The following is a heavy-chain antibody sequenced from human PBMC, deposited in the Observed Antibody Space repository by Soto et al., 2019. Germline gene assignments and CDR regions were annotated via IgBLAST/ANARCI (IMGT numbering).Heavy chain of an antibody. J-gene: IGHJ5*02. Sequence: QVQLQESGPRLVRPSETLSLTCTVSGVSIDNFFWSWIRQSPGKGLEWIGYVSRGGTAAYMSEGATTNYSPCLESRASTSLDLPKNQFSLKLTSVTAADTAVYYCARDRGGITVASKPLGEWFDPWGQGTLVTVSS. CDR1: GVSIDNFF. CDR3: ARDRGGITVASKPLGEWFDP. D-gene: IGHD5-12*01. CDR2: VSRGGTAAYMSEGATT. V-gene: IGHV4-4*08.